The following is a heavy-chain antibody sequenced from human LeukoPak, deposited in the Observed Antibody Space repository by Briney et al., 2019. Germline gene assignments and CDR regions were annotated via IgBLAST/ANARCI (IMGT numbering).Heavy chain of an antibody. J-gene: IGHJ4*02. CDR1: GFTFNSYA. V-gene: IGHV3-53*01. CDR2: IYSGGST. CDR3: ARDYYDSSGYYPLDY. D-gene: IGHD3-22*01. Sequence: PGGSLRLSCAASGFTFNSYAMSWVRQAPGKGLEWVSVIYSGGSTYYADSVKGRFTISRDNSKNTLYLQMNSLRAEDTAVYYCARDYYDSSGYYPLDYWGQGTLVTVSS.